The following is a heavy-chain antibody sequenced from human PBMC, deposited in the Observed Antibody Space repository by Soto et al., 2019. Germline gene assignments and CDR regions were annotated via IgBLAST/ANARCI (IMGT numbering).Heavy chain of an antibody. D-gene: IGHD2-21*02. Sequence: EVQLLESGGGLVQPGGSLRLSCAASGFTFSNYAMSWVRQAPGKWLEWVSGISGGGGSSYYADSVKGRFTISRDNSKNTLYLQMNSLRAEVKAVYYCAHPCGVDCHSVFFYWGQGTLVIVSS. V-gene: IGHV3-23*01. CDR1: GFTFSNYA. CDR3: AHPCGVDCHSVFFY. CDR2: ISGGGGSS. J-gene: IGHJ4*02.